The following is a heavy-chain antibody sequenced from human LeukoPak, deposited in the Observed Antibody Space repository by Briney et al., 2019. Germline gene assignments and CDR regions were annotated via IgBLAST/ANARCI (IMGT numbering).Heavy chain of an antibody. CDR2: ISYDGRQK. D-gene: IGHD5-18*01. Sequence: GGSLRLSCAASGFTFSEYAMHWVRQAPGKGLEWVAVISYDGRQKYYGDSVKGRLTISRDNSKNTLYLQMNSLRAEDTAVYYCARDRGYSYGLDYWGQGTLVTVSS. CDR1: GFTFSEYA. CDR3: ARDRGYSYGLDY. J-gene: IGHJ4*02. V-gene: IGHV3-30*14.